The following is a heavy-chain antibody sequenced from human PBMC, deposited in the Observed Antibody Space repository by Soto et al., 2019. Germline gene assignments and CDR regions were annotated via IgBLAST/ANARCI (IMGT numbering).Heavy chain of an antibody. J-gene: IGHJ5*02. CDR1: GYTFTSYG. D-gene: IGHD1-26*01. CDR2: ISAYNGNT. Sequence: ASVKVSCKASGYTFTSYGISWVRQAPGQGLEWMGWISAYNGNTKYAQKLQGRVTMTTDTSTSTAYMELRSLRSDDTAVYYCARGWRIVGAPGFDPWGQGTLVTVSS. CDR3: ARGWRIVGAPGFDP. V-gene: IGHV1-18*01.